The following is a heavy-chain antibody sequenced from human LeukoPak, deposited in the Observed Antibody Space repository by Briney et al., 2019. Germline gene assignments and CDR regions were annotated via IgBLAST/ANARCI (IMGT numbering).Heavy chain of an antibody. CDR1: GFTFDDYA. V-gene: IGHV3-9*01. J-gene: IGHJ4*02. CDR3: AKPYCGGDCYSGAPDFDY. Sequence: GGSLRLSCAASGFTFDDYAMHWVRQAPGKGLEWVSGISWNSGSIGYADSVKGRFTISRDNSKNTLYLQMNSLRAEDTAVYYCAKPYCGGDCYSGAPDFDYWGQGTLVTVSS. CDR2: ISWNSGSI. D-gene: IGHD2-21*01.